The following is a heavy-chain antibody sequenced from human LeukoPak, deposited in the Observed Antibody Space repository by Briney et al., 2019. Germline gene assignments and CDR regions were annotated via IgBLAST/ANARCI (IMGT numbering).Heavy chain of an antibody. Sequence: ASVTVSCKTSGYNFIGYYMHWVRQAPGQGLEWMGWINPRSGSTHFARKFQGRFNMARDTSISTAYMELSRLRSDDTAVYYCAREGRGWAFDIWGQGTMVTVSS. J-gene: IGHJ3*02. CDR1: GYNFIGYY. V-gene: IGHV1-2*02. CDR2: INPRSGST. CDR3: AREGRGWAFDI. D-gene: IGHD2-15*01.